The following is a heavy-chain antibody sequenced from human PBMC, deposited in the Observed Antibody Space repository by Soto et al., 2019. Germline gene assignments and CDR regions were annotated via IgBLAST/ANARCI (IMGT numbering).Heavy chain of an antibody. V-gene: IGHV4-30-4*01. Sequence: SETLSLTGTVSGGSISSGDYYWTWIRQPPGRGLEWIGYIYYSGRTYYNPSLKSRLTISLDTSKNQFSLKLTSVTAADTAVYYCARGRAHSSFDYWGQGALVTVSS. CDR1: GGSISSGDYY. CDR2: IYYSGRT. J-gene: IGHJ4*02. CDR3: ARGRAHSSFDY.